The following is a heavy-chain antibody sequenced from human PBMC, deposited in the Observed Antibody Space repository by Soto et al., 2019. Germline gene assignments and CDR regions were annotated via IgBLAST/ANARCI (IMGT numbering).Heavy chain of an antibody. V-gene: IGHV4-59*12. CDR3: AREAGSTELDY. J-gene: IGHJ4*02. CDR1: GGSISSYY. CDR2: IYYSGST. Sequence: PSETLSLTCTVSGGSISSYYWSWIRQPPGKGLEWIGYIYYSGSTNYNPSLKSRVTISVDTSKNQFSLKLSSVTAADTAVYYCAREAGSTELDYWGQGTLVTVSS.